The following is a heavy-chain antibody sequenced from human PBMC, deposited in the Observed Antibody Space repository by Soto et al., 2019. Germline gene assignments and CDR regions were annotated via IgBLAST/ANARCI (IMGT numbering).Heavy chain of an antibody. Sequence: QVQLVQSGAEVKKPGASVKVSCKTSGYTFTNFGLSWVRQAPGQGLEWMGWISAYNGNTKYAQNFQGRVTMTTDTSTSTAYMELRSVGSDDTSVYYCARGGTPIDSWGQGTLVTVSS. CDR3: ARGGTPIDS. J-gene: IGHJ4*02. D-gene: IGHD3-16*01. CDR2: ISAYNGNT. V-gene: IGHV1-18*01. CDR1: GYTFTNFG.